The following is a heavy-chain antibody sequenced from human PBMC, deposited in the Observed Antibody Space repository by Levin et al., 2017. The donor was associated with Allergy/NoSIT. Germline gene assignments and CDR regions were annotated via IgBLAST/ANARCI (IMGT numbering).Heavy chain of an antibody. V-gene: IGHV4-30-2*01. CDR1: GASISSGNYC. J-gene: IGHJ3*02. CDR2: IFRSGST. CDR3: ANSGGSDAFDI. Sequence: SETLSLTCAVSGASISSGNYCWSWIRQPPGKALEWIGYIFRSGSTYYNPSLKSRVTISIDKSKNQFSLRLDSVTAADTAVYYCANSGGSDAFDIWGQGTMVTVSS. D-gene: IGHD3-10*01.